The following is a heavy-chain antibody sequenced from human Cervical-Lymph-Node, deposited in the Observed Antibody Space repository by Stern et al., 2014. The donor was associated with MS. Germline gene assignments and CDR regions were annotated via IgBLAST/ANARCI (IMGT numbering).Heavy chain of an antibody. V-gene: IGHV3-53*01. CDR3: AREPRGQQGGFDP. CDR2: IYIGGST. CDR1: GFTVSSNY. J-gene: IGHJ5*02. Sequence: EVQLVESGGGLIPRGGSLGLSCVASGFTVSSNYMSWVRQAPGKGLEWVSVIYIGGSTYYADSVKGRFTISRDNSKNTLYLQMNSLRVDDTAVYYCAREPRGQQGGFDPWGQGTLVTVSS.